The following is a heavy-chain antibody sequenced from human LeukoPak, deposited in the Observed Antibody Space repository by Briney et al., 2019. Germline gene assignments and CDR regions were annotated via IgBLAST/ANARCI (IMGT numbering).Heavy chain of an antibody. D-gene: IGHD3-3*01. J-gene: IGHJ6*03. CDR1: GGSISIYY. Sequence: SETLSLTCTVSGGSISIYYWNWIRQPAGKGLEWIGRIFTSGITNYNPSLKSRVTMSVDTSKNQFSLNLSSVTAADTAVYYCARDGWNDFWSGYYQDYYYYYYMDVWGKGTTVTVSS. CDR3: ARDGWNDFWSGYYQDYYYYYYMDV. V-gene: IGHV4-4*07. CDR2: IFTSGIT.